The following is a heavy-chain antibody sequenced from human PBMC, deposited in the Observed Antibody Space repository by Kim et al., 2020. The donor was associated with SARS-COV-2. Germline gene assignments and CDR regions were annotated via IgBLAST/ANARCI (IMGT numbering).Heavy chain of an antibody. CDR1: GFTFSSYG. Sequence: GGSLRLSCAASGFTFSSYGMHWVRQAPGKGLEWVAVISYDGSNKYYADSVKGRFTISRDSSKNTLYLQMNSLRAEDTAVYYCAKGWGSSWFGHTYYYYGMDVWGQGTTVTVSS. CDR3: AKGWGSSWFGHTYYYYGMDV. V-gene: IGHV3-30*18. D-gene: IGHD6-13*01. J-gene: IGHJ6*02. CDR2: ISYDGSNK.